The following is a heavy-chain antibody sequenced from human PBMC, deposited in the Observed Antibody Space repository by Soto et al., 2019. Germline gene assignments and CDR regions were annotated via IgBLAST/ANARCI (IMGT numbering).Heavy chain of an antibody. Sequence: SETLSLTCAVYGGSFSGYYWSWRRQPPGKGLEWIGEINHSGSTNYNPSLKSRVTISVDTSKNQFSLKLSSVTAADTAVYYCARGPRSAAAGTFPFDYWGQGTLVTVSS. CDR2: INHSGST. CDR3: ARGPRSAAAGTFPFDY. D-gene: IGHD6-13*01. V-gene: IGHV4-34*01. J-gene: IGHJ4*02. CDR1: GGSFSGYY.